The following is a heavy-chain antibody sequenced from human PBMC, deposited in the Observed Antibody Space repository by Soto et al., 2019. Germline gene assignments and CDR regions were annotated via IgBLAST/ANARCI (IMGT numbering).Heavy chain of an antibody. CDR2: IIPIFGTA. CDR3: ARAPKQWLVTDYYYGMDV. V-gene: IGHV1-69*01. D-gene: IGHD6-19*01. CDR1: GGTFSSYA. Sequence: QVQLVQSGAEVQKPGSSVKVSCKASGGTFSSYAISWVRQAPGQGLEWMGGIIPIFGTANYAQKFQGRVKITADETTSTAYMELSSLRSEDTAVYYGARAPKQWLVTDYYYGMDVWGQGTTVTVSS. J-gene: IGHJ6*02.